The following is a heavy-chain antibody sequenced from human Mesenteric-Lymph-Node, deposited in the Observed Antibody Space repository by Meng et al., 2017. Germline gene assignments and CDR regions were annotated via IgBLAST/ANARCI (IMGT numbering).Heavy chain of an antibody. Sequence: GSLRLSCTVSGGSITRYYWSWIRQPPGKGLEWIGYIYHSGSSNCNPSLKSRVTISVDTSKNQFSLKLSSVTATDTAVYYCAREKRSGSYHAFDIWGQGTMVTVSS. D-gene: IGHD1-26*01. CDR2: IYHSGSS. CDR1: GGSITRYY. J-gene: IGHJ3*02. V-gene: IGHV4-59*12. CDR3: AREKRSGSYHAFDI.